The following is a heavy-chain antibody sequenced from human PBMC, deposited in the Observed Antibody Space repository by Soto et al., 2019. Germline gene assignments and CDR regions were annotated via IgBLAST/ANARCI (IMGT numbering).Heavy chain of an antibody. CDR1: GYIFTGYY. V-gene: IGHV1-2*04. Sequence: ASVKVSCKASGYIFTGYYMHWVRQAPGQGLEWMGWINPNSGDTNYTQKFQGWVTMTRDTSIRTAYMELSRLRSDDTAVYYCATSRISIAVAGETEYYFDYWGQGTTVTVYS. D-gene: IGHD6-19*01. CDR3: ATSRISIAVAGETEYYFDY. J-gene: IGHJ4*02. CDR2: INPNSGDT.